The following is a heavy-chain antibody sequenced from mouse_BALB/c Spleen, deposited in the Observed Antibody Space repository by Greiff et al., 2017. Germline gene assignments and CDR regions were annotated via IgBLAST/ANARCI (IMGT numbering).Heavy chain of an antibody. CDR1: GYTFTSYW. V-gene: IGHV1-69*02. CDR2: IYPSDSYT. CDR3: TRGGYGNYGGFAY. J-gene: IGHJ3*01. Sequence: QVQLQQSGAELVRPGASVKMSCKASGYTFTSYWINWVKQRPGQGLEWIGNIYPSDSYTNYNQKFKDKATLTVDKSSSTAYMQLSSPTSEDSAVYYCTRGGYGNYGGFAYWGQGTLVTVSA. D-gene: IGHD2-10*02.